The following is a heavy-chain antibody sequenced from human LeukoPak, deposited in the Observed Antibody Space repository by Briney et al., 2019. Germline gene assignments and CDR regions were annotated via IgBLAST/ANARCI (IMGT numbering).Heavy chain of an antibody. CDR2: ISGSGGST. CDR3: AKQQIVAFDY. D-gene: IGHD2-21*01. V-gene: IGHV3-23*01. Sequence: GGSLRLSCAASGFTFSSYAMSWVRQAPGKGLEWVSAISGSGGSTYYEDSVKGRSTIFRDNSKDTLYLQMNSLRAEDTAVYYCAKQQIVAFDYWGQGTLVTVSS. J-gene: IGHJ4*02. CDR1: GFTFSSYA.